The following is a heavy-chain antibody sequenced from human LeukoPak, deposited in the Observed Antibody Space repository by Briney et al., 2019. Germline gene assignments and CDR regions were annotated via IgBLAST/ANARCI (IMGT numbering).Heavy chain of an antibody. CDR1: GFTFSSYP. Sequence: GGSLRLSCAASGFTFSSYPMNWVRQAPGRGLEWVSNVRPGDSARFYADSVRGRFTISRDDAKNSLYLQMNSLRDEDTAVYYCATDSHYAFDFWGLGTLVTVSS. J-gene: IGHJ4*02. V-gene: IGHV3-48*02. CDR2: VRPGDSAR. D-gene: IGHD4-17*01. CDR3: ATDSHYAFDF.